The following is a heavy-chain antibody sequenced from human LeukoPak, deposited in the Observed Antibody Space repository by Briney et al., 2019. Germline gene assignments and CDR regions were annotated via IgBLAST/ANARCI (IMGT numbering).Heavy chain of an antibody. CDR1: GGTFSSYA. CDR2: INPNSGGT. D-gene: IGHD6-13*01. V-gene: IGHV1-2*02. J-gene: IGHJ4*02. Sequence: ASVKVSCKASGGTFSSYALSWVRQAPGQGLEWMGWINPNSGGTNYAQKFQGRVTMTRDTSISTAYMELSRLRSDDTAVYYCASLPGIAAAGVDYWGQGTLVTVSS. CDR3: ASLPGIAAAGVDY.